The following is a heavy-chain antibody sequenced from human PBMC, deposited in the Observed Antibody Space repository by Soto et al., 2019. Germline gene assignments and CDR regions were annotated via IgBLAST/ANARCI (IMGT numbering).Heavy chain of an antibody. CDR1: GYTFTGYY. D-gene: IGHD3-22*01. J-gene: IGHJ3*02. Sequence: ASVKVSCKASGYTFTGYYMHWVRQAPGQGLEWMGWINPNRGGTNYAQKFQGRVTMTRDTSIRTAYMELSRLRSDDKAVYYWAREGDDSSFPDAFDILGQGTMVTVAS. CDR2: INPNRGGT. CDR3: AREGDDSSFPDAFDI. V-gene: IGHV1-2*02.